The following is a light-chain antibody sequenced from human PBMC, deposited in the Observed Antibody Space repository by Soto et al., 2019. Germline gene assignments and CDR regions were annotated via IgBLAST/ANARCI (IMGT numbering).Light chain of an antibody. CDR1: SSDVGSYDL. CDR3: CSYTSTNTLV. Sequence: QSALTQPASVSGSPGQSITISCTGTSSDVGSYDLVSWYQQRPGRAPRLMIFEVAKRPSGISTRFSGSKSGNTASLTISGLQAVDEAYYFCCSYTSTNTLVFGGGTKVTVL. CDR2: EVA. V-gene: IGLV2-23*02. J-gene: IGLJ2*01.